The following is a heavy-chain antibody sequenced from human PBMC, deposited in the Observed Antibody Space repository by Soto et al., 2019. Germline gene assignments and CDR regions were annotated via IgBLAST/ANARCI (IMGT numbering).Heavy chain of an antibody. CDR3: ARSPSVGYSSSWYATNGMDV. J-gene: IGHJ6*02. CDR1: GGSISSYY. D-gene: IGHD6-13*01. Sequence: SETLSLTCTVSGGSISSYYWSWIRQPAGKGLEWIGRIYTSGSTNYNPSLKSRVTMSVDTSKNQFSLKLSSVTAADTAVYYCARSPSVGYSSSWYATNGMDVWGQGTTVTVSS. CDR2: IYTSGST. V-gene: IGHV4-4*07.